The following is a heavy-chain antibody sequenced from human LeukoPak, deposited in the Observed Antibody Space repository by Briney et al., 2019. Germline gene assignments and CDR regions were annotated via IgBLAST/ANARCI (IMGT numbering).Heavy chain of an antibody. D-gene: IGHD6-13*01. V-gene: IGHV4-59*01. CDR3: VKTAGRDGLAPPY. J-gene: IGHJ4*02. Sequence: PSETLSLTCIVSGDSITSSYWSWIRRPPGKGLEWIGYVYHSGITNYNPSLKSRVTISIDTSKNQFSLKLNSVTAADTAVYYCVKTAGRDGLAPPYRGQGTLVTVSS. CDR1: GDSITSSY. CDR2: VYHSGIT.